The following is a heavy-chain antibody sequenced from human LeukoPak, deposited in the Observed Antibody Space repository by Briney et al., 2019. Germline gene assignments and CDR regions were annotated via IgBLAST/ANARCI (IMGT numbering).Heavy chain of an antibody. Sequence: GGSLRLSCAASGFTFSDHYIDWIRQAPGKGLEWVGRSRNKANSYTTEYAASVKGRFTISRDVSKNSLFLQMNSLKTEDTAVYYCARATNYYYDSSGYPRWGQGTLVTVSS. CDR1: GFTFSDHY. V-gene: IGHV3-72*01. CDR2: SRNKANSYTT. CDR3: ARATNYYYDSSGYPR. D-gene: IGHD3-22*01. J-gene: IGHJ4*02.